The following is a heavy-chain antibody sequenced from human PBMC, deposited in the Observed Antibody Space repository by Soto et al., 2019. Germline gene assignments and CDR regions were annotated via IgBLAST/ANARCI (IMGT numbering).Heavy chain of an antibody. CDR1: GGSISDTSYY. CDR2: ICSTGTT. J-gene: IGHJ4*02. V-gene: IGHV4-39*01. CDR3: ARHRRETGTYAQPLDY. D-gene: IGHD1-1*01. Sequence: QLQLQESGPGLVQPSETLSLTCSVSGGSISDTSYYWGWVRQPPGKGLEWIGSICSTGTTYYIPSLKSRVTMSVDTSKNQFSLSLNSVTAADTALYFCARHRRETGTYAQPLDYWGQGTLVTVSS.